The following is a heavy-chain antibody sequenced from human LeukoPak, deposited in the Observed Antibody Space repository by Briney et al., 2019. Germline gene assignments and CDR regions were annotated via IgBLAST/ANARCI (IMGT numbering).Heavy chain of an antibody. CDR1: GFTFSSYE. J-gene: IGHJ4*02. CDR2: ISSSGSTI. V-gene: IGHV3-48*03. CDR3: ARSPYSGSYGYFDY. Sequence: TGGSLRLSCAASGFTFSSYEMNWVRQAPGKGQERVSYISSSGSTIYYADSVKGRFTISRDNAKNSLYLQMNSLRAEDTAVYYCARSPYSGSYGYFDYWGQGTLVTVS. D-gene: IGHD1-26*01.